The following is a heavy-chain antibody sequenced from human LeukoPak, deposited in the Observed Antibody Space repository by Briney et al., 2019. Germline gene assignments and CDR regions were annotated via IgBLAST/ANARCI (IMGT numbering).Heavy chain of an antibody. CDR1: GGSVSSHF. CDR3: ARDHLPAGAPGYYMDV. Sequence: SETLSLTCTVSGGSVSSHFWSWIRQPPGKGLEWIGYIYNSGITNYNPSLKSRVIMSVDTSKNQFSLMLRSVPAADTAVYYCARDHLPAGAPGYYMDVWGKGTTVTVSS. D-gene: IGHD4/OR15-4a*01. CDR2: IYNSGIT. V-gene: IGHV4-59*02. J-gene: IGHJ6*03.